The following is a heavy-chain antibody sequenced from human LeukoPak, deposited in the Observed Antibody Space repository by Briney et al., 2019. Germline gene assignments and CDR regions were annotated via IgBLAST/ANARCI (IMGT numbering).Heavy chain of an antibody. CDR3: ARDTHYVWGSYRSMDV. CDR1: GFTFSSYS. Sequence: GGSLRLSCAASGFTFSSYSMNWVRQAPGKGLEWVSGINWNGGSTGYADSVKGRFTISRDNAKNSLYLQMNSLRAEDTALYHCARDTHYVWGSYRSMDVWGQGTTVTVSS. CDR2: INWNGGST. V-gene: IGHV3-20*01. D-gene: IGHD3-16*02. J-gene: IGHJ6*02.